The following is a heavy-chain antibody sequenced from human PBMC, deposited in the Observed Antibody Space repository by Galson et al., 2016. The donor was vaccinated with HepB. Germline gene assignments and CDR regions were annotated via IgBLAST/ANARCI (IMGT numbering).Heavy chain of an antibody. CDR3: MREGLTTDY. V-gene: IGHV4-38-2*02. D-gene: IGHD4-11*01. J-gene: IGHJ4*02. CDR1: GYSISSGYY. Sequence: ETLSLTCAVSGYSISSGYYWAWIRQPPGKGLEWIGTIHHTGSTYYSPSLNGRVTISLDTSVNHFSLRLTSMTAADTALYYCMREGLTTDYWGQGTLVTVSS. CDR2: IHHTGST.